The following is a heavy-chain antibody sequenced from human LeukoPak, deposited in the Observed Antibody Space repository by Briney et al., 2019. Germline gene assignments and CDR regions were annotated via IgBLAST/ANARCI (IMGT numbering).Heavy chain of an antibody. CDR3: ATGSNPYYYDSSGYSSDY. J-gene: IGHJ4*02. CDR2: IIPILGIA. CDR1: GGTFSSYA. D-gene: IGHD3-22*01. Sequence: SVKVSCKASGGTFSSYAISWVRQAPGQRREWMGRIIPILGIANYAQKFQGRVTITADKSTSTAYMELSSLRSEDTAVYYCATGSNPYYYDSSGYSSDYWGQGTLVTVSS. V-gene: IGHV1-69*04.